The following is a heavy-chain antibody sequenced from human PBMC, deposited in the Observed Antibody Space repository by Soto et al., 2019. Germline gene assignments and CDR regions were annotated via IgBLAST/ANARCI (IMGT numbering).Heavy chain of an antibody. CDR1: GFTFSSYA. Sequence: GWSLRLSCAASGFTFSSYAMTWVRQAPGKGLEWVSGMSGSGDSTYYADSVQGRFTISRDSSKNTLYLQMNSLRAEDTAVYYCSKSPVVRNDYYYGMDVWGQGTTVTVSS. D-gene: IGHD3-10*01. J-gene: IGHJ6*02. V-gene: IGHV3-23*01. CDR3: SKSPVVRNDYYYGMDV. CDR2: MSGSGDST.